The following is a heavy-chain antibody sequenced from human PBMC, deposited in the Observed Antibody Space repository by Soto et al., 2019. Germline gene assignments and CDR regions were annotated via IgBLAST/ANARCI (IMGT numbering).Heavy chain of an antibody. J-gene: IGHJ4*02. D-gene: IGHD2-2*02. CDR3: ARFGAIQPNPFFDY. CDR2: IYYSGST. CDR1: GGSISSGGYY. Sequence: NPSETLSLTCTVSGGSISSGGYYWSWIRQHPGKGLEWIGYIYYSGSTYYNPSLKSRVTISVDTSKNQFSLKLSSVTAADTAVYYCARFGAIQPNPFFDYWGQGTLVTVSS. V-gene: IGHV4-31*03.